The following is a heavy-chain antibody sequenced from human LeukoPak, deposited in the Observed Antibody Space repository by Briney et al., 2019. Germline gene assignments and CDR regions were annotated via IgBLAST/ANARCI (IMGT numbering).Heavy chain of an antibody. J-gene: IGHJ4*02. CDR2: INHSGST. V-gene: IGHV4-34*01. CDR1: GGSFSGYY. CDR3: ARRLLLGYCSGGSCYSPLDY. D-gene: IGHD2-15*01. Sequence: SETLSLTCAVHGGSFSGYYWSWIRQPPGKGLEWIGEINHSGSTNYNPSLKSRVTISVDTSKNQFSLKLSSVTAADTAVYYCARRLLLGYCSGGSCYSPLDYWGQGTLVTVSS.